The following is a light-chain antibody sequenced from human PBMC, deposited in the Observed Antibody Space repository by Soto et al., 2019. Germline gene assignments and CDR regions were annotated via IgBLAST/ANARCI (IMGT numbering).Light chain of an antibody. Sequence: EIVMTQSPATLSVSPGERATLSCRASQSIKSKLAWYQHKPGQAPRLLIYGASSRATGIPDRFSGSGSGTDFTLTISRLQPEDFAVYYCQQYGTSPWTFGQGTKVDIK. CDR1: QSIKSK. CDR3: QQYGTSPWT. V-gene: IGKV3-20*01. CDR2: GAS. J-gene: IGKJ1*01.